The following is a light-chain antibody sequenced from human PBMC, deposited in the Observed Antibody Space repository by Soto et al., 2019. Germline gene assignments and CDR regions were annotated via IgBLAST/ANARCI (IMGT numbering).Light chain of an antibody. J-gene: IGLJ1*01. CDR2: SNN. V-gene: IGLV1-44*01. Sequence: QSVLTQPPSASRTPGQRVTISCSGSSSNIGSNTVNWYQQLPGTAPKLLIYSNNQRPSGVPDRFSGSKSGTSASLAISGLQSEDEADYYCAAWDDSLNGRGVFGTGTKVTVL. CDR1: SSNIGSNT. CDR3: AAWDDSLNGRGV.